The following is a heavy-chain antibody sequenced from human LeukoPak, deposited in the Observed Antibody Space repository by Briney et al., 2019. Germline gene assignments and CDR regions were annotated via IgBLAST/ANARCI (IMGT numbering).Heavy chain of an antibody. CDR1: GTFVSGFY. CDR3: GGRWGGTMDY. D-gene: IGHD3-16*01. Sequence: SETLSLTCTVSGTFVSGFYWTWIRQPPGKGLEWIGFIYSTGTTSYNPSLQSRVTISVDTSKNQFSLKLNSVIAADTAICYCGGRWGGTMDYWGQGTLVAVSS. J-gene: IGHJ4*02. V-gene: IGHV4-4*09. CDR2: IYSTGTT.